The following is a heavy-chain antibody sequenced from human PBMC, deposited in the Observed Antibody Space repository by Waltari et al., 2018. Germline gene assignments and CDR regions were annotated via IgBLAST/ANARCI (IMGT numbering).Heavy chain of an antibody. V-gene: IGHV3-48*03. J-gene: IGHJ5*02. Sequence: EVQLVESGGGLVQPGGSLRLSCAASGFPFSSYEMNWVRQAPGKGLEWVSYISSSGSTIYYADSVKGRFTISRDNAKNSLYLQMNSLRAEDTAVYYCARDEGYNWFDPWGQGTLVTVSS. CDR2: ISSSGSTI. CDR3: ARDEGYNWFDP. CDR1: GFPFSSYE.